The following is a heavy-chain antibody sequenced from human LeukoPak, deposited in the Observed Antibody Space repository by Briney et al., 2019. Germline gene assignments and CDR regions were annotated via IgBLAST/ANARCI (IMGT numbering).Heavy chain of an antibody. CDR3: ARAYGSGSYYVFDY. CDR1: GGSISSYY. V-gene: IGHV4-59*01. D-gene: IGHD3-10*01. Sequence: PSETLSLTCTVSGGSISSYYWSWVRQPPGKGLEWIGYIYYSGSTNYNPSLKSRVTISVDTSKNQFSLKLSSVTAADTAVYYCARAYGSGSYYVFDYWGQGTLVTVSA. CDR2: IYYSGST. J-gene: IGHJ4*02.